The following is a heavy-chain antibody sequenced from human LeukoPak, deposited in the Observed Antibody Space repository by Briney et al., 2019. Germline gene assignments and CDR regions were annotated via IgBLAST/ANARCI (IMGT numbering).Heavy chain of an antibody. D-gene: IGHD6-19*01. CDR3: ARGGWSLDD. CDR1: GGSMSGYY. Sequence: SETLSLTCTVSGGSMSGYYWSWIRLPPGKGLEWIGYIYYNGNANYNPFLKSRLTMSVDTSKNQFSLKLNSVTSVDTAIYYCARGGWSLDDWGQRTLVTVSS. CDR2: IYYNGNA. J-gene: IGHJ4*02. V-gene: IGHV4-59*01.